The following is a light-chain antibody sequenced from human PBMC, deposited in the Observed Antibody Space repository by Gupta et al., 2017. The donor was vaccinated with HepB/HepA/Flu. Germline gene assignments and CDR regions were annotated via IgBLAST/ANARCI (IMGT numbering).Light chain of an antibody. CDR3: SSYTSSSTRV. V-gene: IGLV2-14*01. CDR1: SSDVGGYNY. J-gene: IGLJ3*02. CDR2: DVS. Sequence: QSALTHPASVSRSPGQSITISCTGTSSDVGGYNYVSWYQQHPGKAPKLMIYDVSNRPSGVSNRFSGSKSGNTASLTISGLQAEDEADYYCSSYTSSSTRVFGGGTKLTVL.